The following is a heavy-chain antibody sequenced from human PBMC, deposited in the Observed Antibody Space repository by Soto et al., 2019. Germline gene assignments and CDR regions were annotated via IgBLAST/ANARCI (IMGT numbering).Heavy chain of an antibody. CDR2: IYYSGST. CDR1: GASLSGSDFY. D-gene: IGHD2-21*02. J-gene: IGHJ2*01. Sequence: QVQLQESGPGLVKPSQTLSLTCTVSGASLSGSDFYWSCIRQPPGKGLPWLGHIYYSGSTYYNSSLKSPLTISVDTCNNEFSRSLTSVTAADTAVYYWARVGMTAPQPPYLDLWGRGTLVTVSS. CDR3: ARVGMTAPQPPYLDL. V-gene: IGHV4-30-4*01.